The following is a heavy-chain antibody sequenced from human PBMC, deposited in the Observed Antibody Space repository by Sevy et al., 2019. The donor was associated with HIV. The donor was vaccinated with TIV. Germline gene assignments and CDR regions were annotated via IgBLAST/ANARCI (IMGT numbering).Heavy chain of an antibody. CDR1: GFNFNNYA. D-gene: IGHD3-22*01. J-gene: IGHJ1*01. CDR3: AKDPYSSGEYFQK. V-gene: IGHV3-23*01. CDR2: ISGSGGRT. Sequence: GGSLRLSCKASGFNFNNYAMSWVRQAPGKGLEWVSTISGSGGRTYTAESVRGRLTISRDNSKRTVYLQMNSLRGDDTAIYYCAKDPYSSGEYFQKWGQGAWVTVSS.